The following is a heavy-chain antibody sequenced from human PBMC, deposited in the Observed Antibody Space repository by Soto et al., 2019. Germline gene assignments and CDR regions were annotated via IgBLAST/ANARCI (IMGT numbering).Heavy chain of an antibody. CDR1: GYTFTAYQ. Sequence: ASVKVSCKASGYTFTAYQIHWVRQAPGQGLEWMGWINPNSGGAYYAQKFQARVTMTRDTSISTDYMELSSLTSDDTAVYYCARDYDFSSGPYYFDYWGQGTLVTVSS. CDR3: ARDYDFSSGPYYFDY. J-gene: IGHJ4*02. D-gene: IGHD3-3*01. CDR2: INPNSGGA. V-gene: IGHV1-2*02.